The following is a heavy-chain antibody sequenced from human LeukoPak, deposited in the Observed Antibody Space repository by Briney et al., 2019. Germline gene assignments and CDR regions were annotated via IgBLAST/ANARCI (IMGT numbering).Heavy chain of an antibody. J-gene: IGHJ6*02. CDR1: GGSISSGSYY. D-gene: IGHD2-15*01. Sequence: SETLSLTCTVSGGSISSGSYYWSWIRQPVGKGLEWIGRIYTSGSTNYNPSLKSRVTISVDTSKNQFSLKLSSVTAADTAVYYCARSPVYCSGGSCYGSYYYYYGMDVWGQGTTVTVSS. CDR3: ARSPVYCSGGSCYGSYYYYYGMDV. CDR2: IYTSGST. V-gene: IGHV4-61*02.